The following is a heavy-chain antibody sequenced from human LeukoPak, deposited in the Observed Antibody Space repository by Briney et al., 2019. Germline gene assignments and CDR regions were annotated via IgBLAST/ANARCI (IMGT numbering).Heavy chain of an antibody. Sequence: GGSLRLSCAASGFTFSDYTMNWVRQAPGKGLEWVSSISSSSSDIYYADSVKGRFTISRDNSKNTLYLQMNSLRDDDTAVYYCVRGVGVSRFNYFDPWGQGTLVTVSS. CDR2: ISSSSSDI. D-gene: IGHD1-26*01. J-gene: IGHJ5*02. CDR1: GFTFSDYT. CDR3: VRGVGVSRFNYFDP. V-gene: IGHV3-21*01.